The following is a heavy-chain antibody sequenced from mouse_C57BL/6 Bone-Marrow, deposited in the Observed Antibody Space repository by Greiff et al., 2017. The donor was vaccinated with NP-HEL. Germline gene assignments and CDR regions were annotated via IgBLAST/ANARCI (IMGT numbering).Heavy chain of an antibody. CDR2: INPYNGDT. Sequence: VQLQQSGPELVKPGDSVKISCKASGYSFTGYFMNWVMQSHGKSLEWIGRINPYNGDTFYNQKFKGKATLTVDKSSSTAHMELRSLTSEDSAVYYGARRAPTVEAYAMDYWGQGTSVTVSS. J-gene: IGHJ4*01. CDR1: GYSFTGYF. D-gene: IGHD1-1*01. V-gene: IGHV1-20*01. CDR3: ARRAPTVEAYAMDY.